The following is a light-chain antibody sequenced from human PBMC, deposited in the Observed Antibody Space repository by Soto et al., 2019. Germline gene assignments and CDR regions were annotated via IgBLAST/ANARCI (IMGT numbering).Light chain of an antibody. CDR1: QSVSSRY. J-gene: IGKJ1*01. Sequence: EIVFTQSPGTLSLSPGGRATLPCRASQSVSSRYLAWYQQKPGQAPRLLIYGASSRATGIPDRFSGSGSGTDFTLTISRLEPEDFAVYYCQQYGSSGTFGQGTKVDIK. V-gene: IGKV3-20*01. CDR2: GAS. CDR3: QQYGSSGT.